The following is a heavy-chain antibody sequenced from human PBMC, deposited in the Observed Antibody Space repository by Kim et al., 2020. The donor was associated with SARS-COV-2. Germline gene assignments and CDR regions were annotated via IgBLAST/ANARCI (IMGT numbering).Heavy chain of an antibody. J-gene: IGHJ6*02. V-gene: IGHV3-53*01. CDR2: IYSSGRT. D-gene: IGHD3-10*01. CDR3: ARDLWLGRSRYGMDV. CDR1: GLTVSNNN. Sequence: GGSLRLSCAASGLTVSNNNMTWVRQAPGKGLEWVSFIYSSGRTYYIDSVKGRFTISRDSSKNTLYLQMNNLRDGDTAVYYCARDLWLGRSRYGMDVWGQGTRVTVS.